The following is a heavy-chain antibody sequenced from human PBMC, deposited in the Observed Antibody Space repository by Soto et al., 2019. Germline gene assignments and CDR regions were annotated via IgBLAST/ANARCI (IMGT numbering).Heavy chain of an antibody. J-gene: IGHJ4*02. Sequence: QITLKESGPTLVKPTQTLALTCTFSGFSLSTSGVGLGWIRQAPGKALEWLAVIYWDDDKRYRPSLKRRLTIMRDTSKNQVDLIMTNMDPVDTATYYCAHALRRRNCSGGRCYWFDYWGQGTLVTVSS. D-gene: IGHD2-15*01. CDR3: AHALRRRNCSGGRCYWFDY. CDR1: GFSLSTSGVG. CDR2: IYWDDDK. V-gene: IGHV2-5*02.